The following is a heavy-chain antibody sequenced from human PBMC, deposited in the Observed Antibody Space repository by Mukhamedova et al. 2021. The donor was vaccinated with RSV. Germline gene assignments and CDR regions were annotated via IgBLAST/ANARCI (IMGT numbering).Heavy chain of an antibody. CDR2: SGST. J-gene: IGHJ6*03. V-gene: IGHV4-34*01. D-gene: IGHD2-2*01. CDR3: ARGPYCSSTSCYYYYYYYMDV. Sequence: SGSTNYNPSLKSRVTISVDTSKNQFSLKLSSVTAADTAVYYCARGPYCSSTSCYYYYYYYMDVWGKGTTVTVSS.